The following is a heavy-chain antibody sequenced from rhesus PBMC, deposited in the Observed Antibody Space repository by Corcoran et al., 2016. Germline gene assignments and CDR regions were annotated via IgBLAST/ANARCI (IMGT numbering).Heavy chain of an antibody. V-gene: IGHV2S1*01. CDR2: IYWDDHK. Sequence: QVTLKESGPALVKPTQTLTLTCTFSGFSLSTSGMGVGWIRQPPGKALEWLASIYWDDHKSYSTTLKSRHPIPKSPSKNQVVLTMTRMGPVDTATYFCARVRGGYSGYSLYWYFDLWGPDTPIPISS. J-gene: IGHJ2*01. CDR3: ARVRGGYSGYSLYWYFDL. CDR1: GFSLSTSGMG. D-gene: IGHD5-42*01.